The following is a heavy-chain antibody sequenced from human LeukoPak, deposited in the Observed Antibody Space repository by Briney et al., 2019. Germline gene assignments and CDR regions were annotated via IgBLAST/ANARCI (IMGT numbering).Heavy chain of an antibody. CDR3: ARGGLVGVLNWFDT. CDR1: GFTFSSYN. CDR2: ISSSNSDI. V-gene: IGHV3-21*01. J-gene: IGHJ5*02. D-gene: IGHD1-26*01. Sequence: GGSLRDSRAASGFTFSSYNVNWVRQAPGKGLEWVSSISSSNSDIYYADSVKGRCTISRDNAKNSLYLQMNSLRAEDTAVYYCARGGLVGVLNWFDTWGQG.